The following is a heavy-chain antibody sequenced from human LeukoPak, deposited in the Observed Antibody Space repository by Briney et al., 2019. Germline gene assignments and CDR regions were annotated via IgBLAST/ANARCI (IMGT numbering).Heavy chain of an antibody. CDR1: GFTFSTYV. CDR3: AREWRGIASHYHGMDV. CDR2: MSFDVNNK. J-gene: IGHJ6*02. Sequence: PGGSLRLSCVTSGFTFSTYVFHWVRQAPGKGLEWVATMSFDVNNKYYADSVRGRFTISRENVKNSLYLQMNSLGVEDTAVYYCAREWRGIASHYHGMDVWGQGTTVTVSS. D-gene: IGHD6-6*01. V-gene: IGHV3-30*14.